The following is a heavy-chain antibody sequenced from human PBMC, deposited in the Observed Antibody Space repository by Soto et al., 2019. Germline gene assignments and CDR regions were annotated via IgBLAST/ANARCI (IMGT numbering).Heavy chain of an antibody. Sequence: GGSLRLSCAASGFTFSSYAMNWVRQAPGKGLDWVSTISNSGGTTDYADSVKGRFTISRDNSKNTLYLQMDSLRAGDTAVYYCAKHKYTASWYPLDYWGQGILVTVSS. CDR3: AKHKYTASWYPLDY. CDR2: ISNSGGTT. D-gene: IGHD6-13*01. CDR1: GFTFSSYA. J-gene: IGHJ4*02. V-gene: IGHV3-23*01.